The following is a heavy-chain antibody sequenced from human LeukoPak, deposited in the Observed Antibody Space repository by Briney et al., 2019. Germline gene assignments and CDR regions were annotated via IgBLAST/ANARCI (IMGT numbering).Heavy chain of an antibody. CDR2: INPNSGGT. J-gene: IGHJ4*02. CDR1: GYTFTGYY. D-gene: IGHD3-22*01. Sequence: GAAVKVSRKASGYTFTGYYVHWVRQAPGQGLEWMGWINPNSGGTNYAQKFQGRVTMTRDTSMSTAYMELSRLRSDDTALYYCARDFASIAMIVVVNFDYWGQGTLVT. CDR3: ARDFASIAMIVVVNFDY. V-gene: IGHV1-2*02.